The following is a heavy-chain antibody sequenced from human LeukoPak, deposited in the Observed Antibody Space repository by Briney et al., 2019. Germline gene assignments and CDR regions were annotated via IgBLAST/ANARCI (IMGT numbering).Heavy chain of an antibody. CDR1: GFTFSSYA. CDR3: ARDGEMATIYFDY. CDR2: TSFDKDNN. D-gene: IGHD5-24*01. J-gene: IGHJ4*02. Sequence: GRSLRLSCAASGFTFSSYAMHWVRQAPGKGLEWVAVTSFDKDNNYYGGSVKGRFTISRDNSKNTLYLQMNSLRSEDTAVYYCARDGEMATIYFDYWGQGTLVTVSS. V-gene: IGHV3-30*04.